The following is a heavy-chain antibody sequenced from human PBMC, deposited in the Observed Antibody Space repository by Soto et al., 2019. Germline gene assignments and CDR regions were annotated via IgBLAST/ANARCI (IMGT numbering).Heavy chain of an antibody. D-gene: IGHD2-15*01. CDR2: INPNSGGT. CDR3: ATAVGDYYGMDV. Sequence: ASVKVPCKASGYTFTGYYMHWVRQAPGQGLEWMGWINPNSGGTNYAQKFQGRVTMTRDTSISTAYMELSRLRSDDTAVYFCATAVGDYYGMDVWGQGTTVTVS. CDR1: GYTFTGYY. J-gene: IGHJ6*02. V-gene: IGHV1-2*02.